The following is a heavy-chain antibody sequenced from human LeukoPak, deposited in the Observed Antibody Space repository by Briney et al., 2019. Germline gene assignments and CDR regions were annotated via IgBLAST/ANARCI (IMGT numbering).Heavy chain of an antibody. CDR2: INPNSGGT. V-gene: IGHV1-2*04. CDR1: GYTFTGYY. Sequence: GASVKVSCKASGYTFTGYYMHWVRQAPGQGLEWMGWINPNSGGTNYAQKFQGWVTMTRDTSISTAYMELSRLRSDDTAVYYCARDQSGSLPGYYFDYWGQGTLVTVSS. D-gene: IGHD2-21*01. J-gene: IGHJ4*02. CDR3: ARDQSGSLPGYYFDY.